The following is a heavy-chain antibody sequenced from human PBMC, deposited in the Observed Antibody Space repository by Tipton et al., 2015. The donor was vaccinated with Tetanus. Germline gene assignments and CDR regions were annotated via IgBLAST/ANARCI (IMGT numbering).Heavy chain of an antibody. Sequence: QLVQSGAEVKKPGASVKVSCKASGYTFTGYYMHWVRQAPGQGLEWMGWINPNSGGTNYAQKFQGRVTMTRETSISTAYMELSRLRSDDTAVYYCARDLVARYSSPGDGMDVWGQGTTVTVSS. J-gene: IGHJ6*02. D-gene: IGHD5-18*01. CDR3: ARDLVARYSSPGDGMDV. CDR2: INPNSGGT. V-gene: IGHV1-2*02. CDR1: GYTFTGYY.